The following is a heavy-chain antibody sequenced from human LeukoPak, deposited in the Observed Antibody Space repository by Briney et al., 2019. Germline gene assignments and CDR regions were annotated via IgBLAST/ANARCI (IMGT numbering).Heavy chain of an antibody. CDR2: IYPGDSDA. Sequence: GESLKISCKGSGYSFTNYWIGWVRQMPGKGLEWMGIIYPGDSDAKYSPSFQGQVTISADKSINTAYLQWSSLKASDTAMYYCARHIGVAGTGSLGRGDCWGQGTPVTVSS. D-gene: IGHD6-19*01. J-gene: IGHJ4*02. CDR1: GYSFTNYW. CDR3: ARHIGVAGTGSLGRGDC. V-gene: IGHV5-51*01.